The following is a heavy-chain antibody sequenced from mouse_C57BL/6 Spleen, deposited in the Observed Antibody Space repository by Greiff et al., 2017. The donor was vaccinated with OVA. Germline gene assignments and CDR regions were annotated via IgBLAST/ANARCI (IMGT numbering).Heavy chain of an antibody. CDR2: IRSKSNNYAT. Sequence: EVQGVESGGGLVQPKGSLKLSCAASGFSFNTYAMNWVRQAPGKGLEWVARIRSKSNNYATYYADSVNDRFTISRDDSESMLYLQMNNLKTEDTAMYYCVRHEDYYGSRDWYFDVWGTGTTVTVSS. CDR1: GFSFNTYA. D-gene: IGHD1-1*01. CDR3: VRHEDYYGSRDWYFDV. V-gene: IGHV10-1*01. J-gene: IGHJ1*03.